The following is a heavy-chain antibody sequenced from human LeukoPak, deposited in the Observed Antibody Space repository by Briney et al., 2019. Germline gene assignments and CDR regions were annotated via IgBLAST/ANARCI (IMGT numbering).Heavy chain of an antibody. CDR2: ISYDGSNK. CDR3: VKDWGYDILTGYTLDY. D-gene: IGHD3-9*01. J-gene: IGHJ4*02. CDR1: GFTFSSYG. Sequence: GGSLRLSCAASGFTFSSYGMHWVRQAPGKGLEWVAVISYDGSNKYYADSVKGRFTISRDNSKNTLYLQMNSLRAEDTAVYYCVKDWGYDILTGYTLDYWGQGTLVTVSS. V-gene: IGHV3-30*18.